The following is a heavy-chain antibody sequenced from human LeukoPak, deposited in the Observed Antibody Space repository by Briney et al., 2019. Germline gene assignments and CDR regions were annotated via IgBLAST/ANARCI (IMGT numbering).Heavy chain of an antibody. J-gene: IGHJ3*02. D-gene: IGHD3-10*01. CDR3: ARGGYYGSGSDDAFDI. CDR1: GGSFSGYY. CDR2: IFYRGST. V-gene: IGHV4-34*11. Sequence: PSETLSLTCAVYGGSFSGYYWSWIRQPPGKRLEWIGYIFYRGSTNYNPSLKSRAAISGDTSKNQFSLNLSSVTAADTAVYYCARGGYYGSGSDDAFDIWGQGTMVTVSS.